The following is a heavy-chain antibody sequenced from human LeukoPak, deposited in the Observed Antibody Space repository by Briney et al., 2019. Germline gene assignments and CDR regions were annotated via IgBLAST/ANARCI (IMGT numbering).Heavy chain of an antibody. CDR2: IYYSGST. D-gene: IGHD1-1*01. J-gene: IGHJ5*02. CDR1: GGSISSYY. Sequence: PSETLSLTCTVSGGSISSYYWSWIRQPPGKGLEWIGYIYYSGSTNYNPSLKSRVTISVDTSKNQFSLKLSSVTAADTAVYYCARGGSTGTNLNWVDPWGQGTLVVVSS. V-gene: IGHV4-59*01. CDR3: ARGGSTGTNLNWVDP.